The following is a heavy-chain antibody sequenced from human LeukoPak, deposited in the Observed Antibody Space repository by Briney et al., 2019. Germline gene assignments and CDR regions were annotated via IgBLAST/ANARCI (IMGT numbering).Heavy chain of an antibody. Sequence: RASVKVSCKASGYTFTGYYMHWVRQAPGQGLEWMGWINPNSGGTNYAQKFQGRVTMTRHTSISTAYMELSRLRSDDTAVYYCARDSSGWYDYWGQGTLVTVSS. CDR1: GYTFTGYY. CDR2: INPNSGGT. J-gene: IGHJ4*02. V-gene: IGHV1-2*02. CDR3: ARDSSGWYDY. D-gene: IGHD6-19*01.